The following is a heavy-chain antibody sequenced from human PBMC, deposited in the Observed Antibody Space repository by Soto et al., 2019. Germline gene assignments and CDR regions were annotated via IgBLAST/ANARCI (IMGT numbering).Heavy chain of an antibody. Sequence: SETLSLTCTVSGGSMSSSSYYWGWIRQPPGKGLEWIGSIYYSGNTYYNPSLKSRVTISVDTSKNQFSLKLSSVTAADTAVYYCARNVVVPAPAAFDIWGQGTMVTVS. D-gene: IGHD2-2*01. CDR3: ARNVVVPAPAAFDI. CDR2: IYYSGNT. CDR1: GGSMSSSSYY. V-gene: IGHV4-39*01. J-gene: IGHJ3*02.